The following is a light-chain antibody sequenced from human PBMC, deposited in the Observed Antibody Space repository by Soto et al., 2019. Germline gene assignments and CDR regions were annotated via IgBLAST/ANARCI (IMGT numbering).Light chain of an antibody. V-gene: IGLV2-23*03. Sequence: QSALTQPPSASGSPGQSVTISCTGTSSDIGGYNSVSWYQQHPGKAPKLMIYEGSKRPSGVSNRFSGSKSGNTASLTISGLQAEDEADYYCCSYAGSSTFVYVFGTGTKLTVL. J-gene: IGLJ1*01. CDR1: SSDIGGYNS. CDR2: EGS. CDR3: CSYAGSSTFVYV.